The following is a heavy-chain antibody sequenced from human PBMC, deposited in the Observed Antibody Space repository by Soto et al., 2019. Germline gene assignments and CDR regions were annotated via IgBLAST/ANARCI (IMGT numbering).Heavy chain of an antibody. CDR2: IWYDGSNK. J-gene: IGHJ6*02. D-gene: IGHD4-17*01. V-gene: IGHV3-33*01. CDR3: ARDLDGDYYYYYGMDV. CDR1: GFTFSSYG. Sequence: GGSLRLSCAASGFTFSSYGMHRVRQAPGKGLEWVAVIWYDGSNKYYADSVKGRFTISRDNSKNTLYLQMDSLRAEDTAVYYCARDLDGDYYYYYGMDVWGQGTTVTVSS.